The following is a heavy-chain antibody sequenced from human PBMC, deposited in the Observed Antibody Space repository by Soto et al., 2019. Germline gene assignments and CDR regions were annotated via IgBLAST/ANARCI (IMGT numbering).Heavy chain of an antibody. CDR3: ARGYQLLGSYNWFDP. J-gene: IGHJ5*02. D-gene: IGHD2-2*01. CDR2: IYYSGST. CDR1: GGSISSSSYY. Sequence: QLQLQESGPGLVKPSETLSLTCTVSGGSISSSSYYWGWIRQPPGKGLEWIGSIYYSGSTYYNPSLKSRVTISVDTSKNQFSLKLSSVTAADTAVYYCARGYQLLGSYNWFDPWGQGTLVTVSS. V-gene: IGHV4-39*01.